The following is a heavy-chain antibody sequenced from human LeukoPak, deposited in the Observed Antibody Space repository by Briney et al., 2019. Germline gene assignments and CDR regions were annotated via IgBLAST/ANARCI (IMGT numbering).Heavy chain of an antibody. CDR3: ASAWGYSW. J-gene: IGHJ1*01. CDR2: MNPKSGNA. Sequence: ASVTVSSKASGYTFADYDIHWVRQATGQGLEWMGWMNPKSGNAGHAQMFQGRVTLTRDTSISTAYMELSSLRPDDTAVYYCASAWGYSWWGQGTPVTVSS. D-gene: IGHD4-11*01. V-gene: IGHV1-8*02. CDR1: GYTFADYD.